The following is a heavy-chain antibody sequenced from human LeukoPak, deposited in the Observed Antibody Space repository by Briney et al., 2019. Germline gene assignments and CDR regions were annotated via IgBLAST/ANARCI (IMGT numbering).Heavy chain of an antibody. Sequence: GGSLRLSCAASGFTFSDYYMSWIRQAPGKGLEWVSAISGSGGSTYYADSVKGRFTISRDNSKNTLYLQMNSLRAEDTAVYYCAKDQGLVRGRGPTMDVWGQGTTVTVSS. J-gene: IGHJ6*02. CDR2: ISGSGGST. CDR1: GFTFSDYY. CDR3: AKDQGLVRGRGPTMDV. D-gene: IGHD3-10*01. V-gene: IGHV3-23*01.